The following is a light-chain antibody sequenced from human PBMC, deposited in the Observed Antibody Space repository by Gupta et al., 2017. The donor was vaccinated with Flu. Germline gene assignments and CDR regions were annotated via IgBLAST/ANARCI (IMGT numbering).Light chain of an antibody. CDR1: SSNIGAGYD. V-gene: IGLV1-40*01. J-gene: IGLJ3*02. Sequence: QSVLTQPPSVSGAPGQRVTISCTGSSSNIGAGYDVHWYQRVPGTAPKLLIYGNNNRPSGVPDRFSGSKSGTSASLAITGLQAEDETDYYCQSYDSSRSGWVFGGGTKLTVL. CDR2: GNN. CDR3: QSYDSSRSGWV.